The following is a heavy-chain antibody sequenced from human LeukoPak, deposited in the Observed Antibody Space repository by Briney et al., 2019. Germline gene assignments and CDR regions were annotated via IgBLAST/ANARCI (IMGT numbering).Heavy chain of an antibody. D-gene: IGHD3-3*01. CDR3: TTRYYDFWSGYYTGAGLDY. J-gene: IGHJ4*02. CDR1: GFTFSNAW. CDR2: IKSKTDGGTI. V-gene: IGHV3-15*01. Sequence: GGSLRLSCAASGFTFSNAWMSWVRQAPGKGLEWVGRIKSKTDGGTIDYATPVKGRFTISRDDSKNTLYLQMNSLKTEDTAVYYCTTRYYDFWSGYYTGAGLDYWGQGTLVTVSS.